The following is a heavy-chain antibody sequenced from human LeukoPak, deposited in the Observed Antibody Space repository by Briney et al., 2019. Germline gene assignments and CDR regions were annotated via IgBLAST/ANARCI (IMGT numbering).Heavy chain of an antibody. CDR1: DGSFSGYY. CDR3: ARSGSIAPLDY. J-gene: IGHJ4*02. D-gene: IGHD6-6*01. CDR2: INHSGST. Sequence: PSETLSLTCAVYDGSFSGYYWSWIHQPPGKGLEWIGEINHSGSTNYNPSLKSRVTISVDTSKNQFSLKLSSVTAADTAVYYCARSGSIAPLDYWGQGTLVTVSS. V-gene: IGHV4-34*01.